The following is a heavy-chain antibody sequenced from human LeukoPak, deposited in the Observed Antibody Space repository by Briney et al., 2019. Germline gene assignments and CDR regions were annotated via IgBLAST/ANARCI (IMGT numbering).Heavy chain of an antibody. D-gene: IGHD6-13*01. CDR3: AKDPTLPGTAEYFQY. CDR1: GFTFSSYA. J-gene: IGHJ1*01. CDR2: ISGSGGST. V-gene: IGHV3-23*01. Sequence: PGGSLRLSCAASGFTFSSYAMNWVRQAPGKGLEWVSVISGSGGSTYYADSVKGRFTISRDNSKNTLYLQMNSLRAEDTAVYYCAKDPTLPGTAEYFQYWGQGTLVTVSS.